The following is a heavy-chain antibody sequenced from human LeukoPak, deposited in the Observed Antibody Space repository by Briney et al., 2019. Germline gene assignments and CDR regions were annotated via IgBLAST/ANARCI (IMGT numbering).Heavy chain of an antibody. CDR3: ARDTGIAAAKYNWFDP. CDR2: ISSSSSYI. V-gene: IGHV3-21*01. D-gene: IGHD6-13*01. J-gene: IGHJ5*02. Sequence: GGSLRLSCAASGFTFSSYSMNWVRQAPGKGLEWVSSISSSSSYIYYADSVKGRFTISRDNAKNSLYLQMNSLRAEDTAVYYCARDTGIAAAKYNWFDPWGQGTLVTVSS. CDR1: GFTFSSYS.